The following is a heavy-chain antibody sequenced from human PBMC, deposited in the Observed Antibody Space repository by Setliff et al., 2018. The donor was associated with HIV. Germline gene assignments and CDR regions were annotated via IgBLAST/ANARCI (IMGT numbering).Heavy chain of an antibody. Sequence: KTSETLSLTCTVSGGSITGYYWSWIRQPAGKGLEWIGRVYSSGNTNYNPSFKSRVTMSVDTSKNQFSLNLNSVTAADTAVYYCARGAGCLGNDCDAYFGPWGQGILVTVSS. CDR1: GGSITGYY. J-gene: IGHJ5*02. V-gene: IGHV4-4*07. CDR3: ARGAGCLGNDCDAYFGP. D-gene: IGHD2-21*01. CDR2: VYSSGNT.